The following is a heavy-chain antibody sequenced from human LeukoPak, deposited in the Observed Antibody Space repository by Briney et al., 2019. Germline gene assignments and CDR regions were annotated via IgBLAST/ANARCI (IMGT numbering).Heavy chain of an antibody. CDR3: ARRLILGSFDY. CDR2: ISSSSSYI. Sequence: PGGSLRLSCAASGFTFDDYGMSWVRQAPGKGLEWVSSISSSSSYIYYADSVKGRFTISRDNAKNSLYLQMNSLRAEDTAVYYCARRLILGSFDYWGQGTLVTVSS. CDR1: GFTFDDYG. V-gene: IGHV3-21*01. J-gene: IGHJ4*02. D-gene: IGHD2-8*01.